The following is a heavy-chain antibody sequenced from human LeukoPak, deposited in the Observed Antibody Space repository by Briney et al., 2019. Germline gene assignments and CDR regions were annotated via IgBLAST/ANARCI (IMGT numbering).Heavy chain of an antibody. D-gene: IGHD2-8*01. CDR1: GYTFSSYG. J-gene: IGHJ3*02. CDR2: INAYNGNT. V-gene: IGHV1-18*01. CDR3: VSGYCTNGVCYTVWVDAFDI. Sequence: GASVKVSCKASGYTFSSYGISWVRQAPGQGLEWMGWINAYNGNTNYLQKFQGRVTMTTDTSTSTAYMELRSLRSDDTAVYYCVSGYCTNGVCYTVWVDAFDIWGQGTMVTVSS.